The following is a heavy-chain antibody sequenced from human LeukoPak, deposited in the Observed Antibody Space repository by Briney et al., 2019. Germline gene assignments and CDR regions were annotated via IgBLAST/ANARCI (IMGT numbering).Heavy chain of an antibody. CDR2: ISAYNGNT. D-gene: IGHD3-10*01. J-gene: IGHJ5*02. V-gene: IGHV1-18*01. CDR3: ARCAVSDYYGSGSYVPNWFDP. CDR1: GYTFTSYG. Sequence: ASVKVSCKASGYTFTSYGISWVRQAPGQGLEWMGWISAYNGNTNYAQKLQGRVTMTTDTSTSTAYMELRSLRSDDTAVYYCARCAVSDYYGSGSYVPNWFDPWGQGTLVTVSS.